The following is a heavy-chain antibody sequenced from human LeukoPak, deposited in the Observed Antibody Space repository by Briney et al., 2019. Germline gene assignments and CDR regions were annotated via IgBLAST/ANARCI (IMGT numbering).Heavy chain of an antibody. CDR2: IKQDGSEK. V-gene: IGHV3-7*01. D-gene: IGHD6-13*01. Sequence: GGSLRLSCAASGFTFSSYWMSWVRQAPGRGLEWVANIKQDGSEKYYVDPVKGRFTISRDNAKNSLYLQMNSLRAEDTAVYYCARDSSSWYNYFDYWGQGTLVTVSS. CDR3: ARDSSSWYNYFDY. CDR1: GFTFSSYW. J-gene: IGHJ4*02.